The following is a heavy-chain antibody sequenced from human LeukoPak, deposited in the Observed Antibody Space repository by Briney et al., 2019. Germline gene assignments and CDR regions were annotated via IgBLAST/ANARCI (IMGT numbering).Heavy chain of an antibody. J-gene: IGHJ4*02. CDR3: ARKVGMSFDY. CDR2: MYYSGST. V-gene: IGHV4-59*08. CDR1: GGSISSFY. D-gene: IGHD2-21*01. Sequence: SETLSLTSTVSGGSISSFYWSWIRQPPGKGLEWIGFMYYSGSTNYNPSFKTRVTISVDTSKNQLYLNLSYVTAEDTAVYYCARKVGMSFDYWGQGTLATVSS.